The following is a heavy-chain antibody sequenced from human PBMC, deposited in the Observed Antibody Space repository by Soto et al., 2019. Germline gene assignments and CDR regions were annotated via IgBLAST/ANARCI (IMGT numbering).Heavy chain of an antibody. CDR1: GFTFSSYA. CDR3: SRGGGCSSTSCYGRMCNPMDV. CDR2: ISYDGSNK. D-gene: IGHD2-2*01. J-gene: IGHJ6*02. V-gene: IGHV3-30-3*01. Sequence: PGGSLRLSCAVSGFTFSSYAMHWVRQAPGKGQEWVAVISYDGSNKYYADSVKGRFTLSRDESKNTLYLQMNSLRAEDTAVYYRSRGGGCSSTSCYGRMCNPMDVWGQGTTVTVSS.